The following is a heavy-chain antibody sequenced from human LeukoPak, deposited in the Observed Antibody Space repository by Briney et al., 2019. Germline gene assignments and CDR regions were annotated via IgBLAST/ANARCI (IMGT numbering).Heavy chain of an antibody. V-gene: IGHV4-59*08. D-gene: IGHD3-3*01. Sequence: PSETLSLTCTVSGGSISSYYWSWIRQPPGKGLEWIGYIYYSGSTNYNPSLKSRVIISVDTSKNQFSLKLSSVTAADTAVYYCARHGGTPKRITIFGVVRRGMDVWGQGTTVTVSS. J-gene: IGHJ6*02. CDR1: GGSISSYY. CDR2: IYYSGST. CDR3: ARHGGTPKRITIFGVVRRGMDV.